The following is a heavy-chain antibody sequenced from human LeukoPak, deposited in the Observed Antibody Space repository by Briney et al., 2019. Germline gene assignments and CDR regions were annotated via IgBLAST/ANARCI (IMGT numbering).Heavy chain of an antibody. CDR2: INPSGGST. J-gene: IGHJ4*02. D-gene: IGHD3-10*01. V-gene: IGHV1-46*01. Sequence: ASVMVSCKASGYTFTSYYIHWVRQAPGQGLEWLGIINPSGGSTSYAQKFQGRVTMTRDTSTSTVYMGLSSLRSEDTAVYYCARDSAMVRGRPYYFDYWGQGTLVTVSS. CDR1: GYTFTSYY. CDR3: ARDSAMVRGRPYYFDY.